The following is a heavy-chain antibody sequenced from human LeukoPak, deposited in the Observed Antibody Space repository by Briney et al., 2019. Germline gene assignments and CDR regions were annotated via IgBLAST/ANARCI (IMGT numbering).Heavy chain of an antibody. D-gene: IGHD2-21*02. V-gene: IGHV4-31*02. CDR3: ARADCGGDCYLDFYYYGMDV. Sequence: SETLSLTCIVSGGSISSGGYYWGWIRQHPGKGLEWIGFIYYTGSTYYTPSLESRVAISVDTSKNQFSLKVTSVTAADMAVYYCARADCGGDCYLDFYYYGMDVWGQGTTVTVSS. J-gene: IGHJ6*02. CDR1: GGSISSGGYY. CDR2: IYYTGST.